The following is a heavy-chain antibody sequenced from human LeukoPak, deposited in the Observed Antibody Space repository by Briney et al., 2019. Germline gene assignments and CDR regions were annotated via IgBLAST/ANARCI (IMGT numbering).Heavy chain of an antibody. Sequence: ASVKVSCKASGYTFTSYDINWVRQATGQGLEWMGWMNPNSGNTGYAQKFQGRVTMTRNTSISTAHMELSSLRSEDTAVYYCARGLLLEPMSYNWFDPWGQGTLVTVSS. V-gene: IGHV1-8*01. CDR3: ARGLLLEPMSYNWFDP. CDR2: MNPNSGNT. J-gene: IGHJ5*02. D-gene: IGHD1-1*01. CDR1: GYTFTSYD.